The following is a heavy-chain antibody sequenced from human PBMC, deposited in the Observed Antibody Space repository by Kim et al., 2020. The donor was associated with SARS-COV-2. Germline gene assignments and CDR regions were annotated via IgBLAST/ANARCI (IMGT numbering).Heavy chain of an antibody. V-gene: IGHV3-48*03. Sequence: STIYYADSVKGRFTISRDNAKNSLYLQMNSLRAEDTAVYYCARAAVGFDYWGQGTLVTVSS. CDR3: ARAAVGFDY. D-gene: IGHD3-16*01. CDR2: STI. J-gene: IGHJ4*02.